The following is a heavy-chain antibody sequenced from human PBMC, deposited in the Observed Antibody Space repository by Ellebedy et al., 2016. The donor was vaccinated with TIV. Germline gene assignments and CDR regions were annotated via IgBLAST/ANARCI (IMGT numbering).Heavy chain of an antibody. Sequence: ASVKVSCXASGYTFTSYYMHWVRQAPGQGLEWMGIINPSGGSTSYAQKFQGRVTITADKSTSTAYMELSSLRSEDTAVYYCASCIAAAGTRWFDPWGQGTLVTVSS. CDR1: GYTFTSYY. CDR2: INPSGGST. D-gene: IGHD6-13*01. V-gene: IGHV1-46*01. CDR3: ASCIAAAGTRWFDP. J-gene: IGHJ5*02.